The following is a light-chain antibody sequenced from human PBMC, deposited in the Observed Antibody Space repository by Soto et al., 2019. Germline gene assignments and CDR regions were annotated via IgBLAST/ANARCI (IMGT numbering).Light chain of an antibody. Sequence: EIVMTQSPATLSVSPGERATLSCRASQSVSSNLAWYQQKPGQAPRLLIYGASTRATGIPARFSGSGSGTEFTLTINGLQPEDVAVYYCQQYYTTTYTFGQGTKLEIK. J-gene: IGKJ2*01. CDR3: QQYYTTTYT. CDR2: GAS. CDR1: QSVSSN. V-gene: IGKV3-15*01.